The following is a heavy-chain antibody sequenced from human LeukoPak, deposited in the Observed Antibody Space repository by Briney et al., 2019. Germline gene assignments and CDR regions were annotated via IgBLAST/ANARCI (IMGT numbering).Heavy chain of an antibody. CDR3: ARSRIDYYYYGMDV. J-gene: IGHJ6*02. V-gene: IGHV1-69*13. CDR1: GGTFSSHS. CDR2: IIPMSSTT. Sequence: ASVKVSCKASGGTFSSHSFNWVRQAPGQGLEWLGGIIPMSSTTKYAQNFQGRVTITADESTSTAFMELSSLRPEDTAVYYCARSRIDYYYYGMDVWGQGTTVTVSS.